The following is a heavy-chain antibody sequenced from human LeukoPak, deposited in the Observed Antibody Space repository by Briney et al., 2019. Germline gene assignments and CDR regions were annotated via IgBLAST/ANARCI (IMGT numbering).Heavy chain of an antibody. Sequence: GGSLRLSCAASGFTFSSYAMSWVRQAPGKGLEWISGIRSAVETTHYADSVKGRFIISRDDSKNALSLQLNSLRPEDTALYYCAKHFCTGLDCSLFDSWGQGTLVTVSS. D-gene: IGHD3/OR15-3a*01. J-gene: IGHJ4*02. CDR1: GFTFSSYA. CDR3: AKHFCTGLDCSLFDS. CDR2: IRSAVETT. V-gene: IGHV3-23*01.